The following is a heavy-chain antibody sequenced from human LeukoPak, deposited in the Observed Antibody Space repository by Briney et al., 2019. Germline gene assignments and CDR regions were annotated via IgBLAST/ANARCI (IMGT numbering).Heavy chain of an antibody. D-gene: IGHD4-11*01. V-gene: IGHV4-59*02. CDR3: ARYSNHVDYFDS. CDR1: GDSVSSHY. CDR2: VYYTGTS. J-gene: IGHJ4*02. Sequence: SETLSLTCTVPGDSVSSHYWSWIRQPPGKGLEWIAYVYYTGTSNYNPSLKSRVTISIDTSKNQFSLKLISVTAADTAVYYCARYSNHVDYFDSWGQGTLVTVSS.